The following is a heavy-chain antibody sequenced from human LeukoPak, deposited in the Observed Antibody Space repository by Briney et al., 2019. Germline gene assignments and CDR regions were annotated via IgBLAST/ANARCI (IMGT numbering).Heavy chain of an antibody. CDR3: AKSLGVGGYTRYKGFDQ. D-gene: IGHD3-16*02. Sequence: GSLRLSCAASGFTFNSFAMNWVRQAPGKGLEWVSSISGSDGSSHYADFVKGRFTISRDNSKNTLHLQMNSLRAEDTAVYYCAKSLGVGGYTRYKGFDQWGQGTLVTVSS. CDR2: ISGSDGSS. CDR1: GFTFNSFA. V-gene: IGHV3-23*01. J-gene: IGHJ4*02.